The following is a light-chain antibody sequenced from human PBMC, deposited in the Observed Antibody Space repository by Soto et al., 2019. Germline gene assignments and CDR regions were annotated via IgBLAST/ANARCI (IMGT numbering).Light chain of an antibody. CDR1: NSNIGRYS. V-gene: IGLV1-44*01. CDR3: AAWDDNLNGPL. Sequence: QSVLTQPPSLSGTPGQRVTISCSGSNSNIGRYSVNWYQHFPGTAPKILIYSDDERPSGVPARCSGSKSGTSASLAISGLQSEDEDEDYCAAWDDNLNGPLFGGGTKLTVL. J-gene: IGLJ3*02. CDR2: SDD.